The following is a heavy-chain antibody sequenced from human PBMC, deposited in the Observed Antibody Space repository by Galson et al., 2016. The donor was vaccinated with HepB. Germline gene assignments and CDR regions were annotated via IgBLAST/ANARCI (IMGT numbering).Heavy chain of an antibody. J-gene: IGHJ3*01. Sequence: SLRLSCAASGFIFDDFGMHWVRQSPGKGLEWVSGISWNGATIGYADSVRGRFIISRDDAKTSLYLQLNSLRVDDTAVYYCVKEVGVGVTLLNDAFDVWGQGTRVTVSS. CDR2: ISWNGATI. V-gene: IGHV3-9*01. CDR1: GFIFDDFG. CDR3: VKEVGVGVTLLNDAFDV. D-gene: IGHD1-26*01.